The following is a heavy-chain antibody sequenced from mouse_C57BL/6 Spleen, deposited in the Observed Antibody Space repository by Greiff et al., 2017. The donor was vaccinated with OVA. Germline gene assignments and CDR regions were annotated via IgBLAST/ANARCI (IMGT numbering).Heavy chain of an antibody. Sequence: QVHVKQPGAELVKPGASVKMSCKASGYTFTSYWITWVKQRPGQGLEWIGDIYPGSGSTNYNEKFKSKATLTVDTSSSTAYMQLSSLTSEDSAVYYCARESDGYYDYWGQGTTLTVSS. D-gene: IGHD2-3*01. CDR3: ARESDGYYDY. CDR1: GYTFTSYW. J-gene: IGHJ2*01. V-gene: IGHV1-55*01. CDR2: IYPGSGST.